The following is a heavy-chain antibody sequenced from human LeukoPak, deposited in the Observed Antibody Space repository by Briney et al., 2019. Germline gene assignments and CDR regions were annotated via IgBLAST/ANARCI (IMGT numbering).Heavy chain of an antibody. V-gene: IGHV4-39*01. D-gene: IGHD3-3*01. CDR3: AILLRFLEWLSPSFDY. Sequence: SETLSLTCTVSGGSISSSSYYWGWIRQPPGKGLEWIGSIYYSGSTYYNPSLKSRVTISVDTSKNQFSLKLSSVTAADTAVYYCAILLRFLEWLSPSFDYWGQGTLVTVSS. CDR2: IYYSGST. CDR1: GGSISSSSYY. J-gene: IGHJ4*02.